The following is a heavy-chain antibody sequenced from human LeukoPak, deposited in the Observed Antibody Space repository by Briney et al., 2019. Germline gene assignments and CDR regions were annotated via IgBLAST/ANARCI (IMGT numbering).Heavy chain of an antibody. D-gene: IGHD3-3*01. CDR2: IYYSGST. CDR3: ARQVPSYYDFWSGYQGAYYYYMDV. Sequence: PSETLSLTCTVSGGSISSSSYYWGWIRQPPGKGLEWIGSIYYSGSTYYNPSLKSRVTISVDTSKNQFSLTLSSVTAADTAVYYCARQVPSYYDFWSGYQGAYYYYMDVWGKGTTVTVSS. CDR1: GGSISSSSYY. J-gene: IGHJ6*03. V-gene: IGHV4-39*01.